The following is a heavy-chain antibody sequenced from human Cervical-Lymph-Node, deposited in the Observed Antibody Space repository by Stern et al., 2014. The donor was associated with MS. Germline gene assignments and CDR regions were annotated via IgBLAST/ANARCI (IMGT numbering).Heavy chain of an antibody. V-gene: IGHV3-21*01. CDR2: ISSSSSYI. CDR1: GFTFSSYS. CDR3: PRDYHYYGSGSYKRYYGMDV. Sequence: EMQLVESGGGLVKPGGSLRLSCAASGFTFSSYSMNWVRQAPGKGLEWVSSISSSSSYIYYADSVKGRFTISRDNAKNSLYLQMNSLRAEDTAVYYCPRDYHYYGSGSYKRYYGMDVWGQGTTVTVSS. D-gene: IGHD3-10*01. J-gene: IGHJ6*02.